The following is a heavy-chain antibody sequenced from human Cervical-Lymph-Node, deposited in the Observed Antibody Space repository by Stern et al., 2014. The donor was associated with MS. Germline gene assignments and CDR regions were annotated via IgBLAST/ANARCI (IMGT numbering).Heavy chain of an antibody. CDR1: GFTFSKAW. CDR2: IKPKTNGGTT. V-gene: IGHV3-15*02. Sequence: EVQLVESGGASVKPGGSLRLSCAASGFTFSKAWMPWVRQPPGKGLAWVGRIKPKTNGGTTNYSTPVQGRFTISRDDSQNLLFLHMNSLKTEDTALYYCTTDEVANFAHWGPGTLVTVSS. J-gene: IGHJ5*02. CDR3: TTDEVANFAH.